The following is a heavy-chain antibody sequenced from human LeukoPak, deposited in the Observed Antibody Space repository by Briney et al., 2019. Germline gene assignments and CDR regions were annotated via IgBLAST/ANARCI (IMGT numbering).Heavy chain of an antibody. J-gene: IGHJ4*02. CDR1: GGTFSSYA. D-gene: IGHD3-9*01. CDR3: ARDTDDILARLDY. V-gene: IGHV1-2*02. Sequence: ASVKVSCKASGGTFSSYAISWVRQAPEQGLEWMGWLKPHSGGTNYAQKFQGRVTMTRDTSISTAYMELSRLRSDDTAVYYCARDTDDILARLDYWGQGTLVTVSS. CDR2: LKPHSGGT.